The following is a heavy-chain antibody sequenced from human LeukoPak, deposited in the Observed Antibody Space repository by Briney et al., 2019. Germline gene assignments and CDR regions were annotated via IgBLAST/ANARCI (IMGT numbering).Heavy chain of an antibody. V-gene: IGHV4-30-2*01. CDR2: IYHSGST. Sequence: SETLSLTCTVSGGSISSGGYYWSWIRQPPGKGLEWIGYIYHSGSTYYNPSLKSRVTISLDTSKNQFSLKLSSVTAADTAVYYCARLPIMVGAPRHFQDWGQGTLVIVSS. J-gene: IGHJ1*01. CDR3: ARLPIMVGAPRHFQD. CDR1: GGSISSGGYY. D-gene: IGHD1-26*01.